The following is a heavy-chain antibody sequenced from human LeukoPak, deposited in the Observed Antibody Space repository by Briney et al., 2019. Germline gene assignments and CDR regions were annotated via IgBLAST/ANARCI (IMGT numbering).Heavy chain of an antibody. Sequence: PGGSLRLSCAASGFTFSNYSMNWVRQAPGKGLEWVSYISLSGSPIHYADSVKGRFTISRDNAKNSVFLQMNSLRAEDTAVYYCARAEFRSGYDYGYWGQGTLVTVSS. D-gene: IGHD5-12*01. CDR3: ARAEFRSGYDYGY. J-gene: IGHJ4*02. CDR1: GFTFSNYS. CDR2: ISLSGSPI. V-gene: IGHV3-48*01.